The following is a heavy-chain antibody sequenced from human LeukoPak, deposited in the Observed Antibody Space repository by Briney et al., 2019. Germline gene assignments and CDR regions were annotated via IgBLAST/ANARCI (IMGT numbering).Heavy chain of an antibody. J-gene: IGHJ4*02. Sequence: PSETLSLTCAVYGGSFSGYYWSWIRQPPGKGLEWIGEINHSGSTNYNPSLKSRVTISVDTSKNQFSLKLSSVTAADTAVYYCARLQSGYYRWRLQVPPALIDYWGQGTLVTVSS. CDR2: INHSGST. D-gene: IGHD3-22*01. CDR1: GGSFSGYY. V-gene: IGHV4-34*01. CDR3: ARLQSGYYRWRLQVPPALIDY.